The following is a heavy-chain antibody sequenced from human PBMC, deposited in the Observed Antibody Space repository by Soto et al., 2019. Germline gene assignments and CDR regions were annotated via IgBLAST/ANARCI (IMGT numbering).Heavy chain of an antibody. CDR2: MSGSGGYT. Sequence: EVQLLESGGGLVQPGGSLRLSCAASGFTFSSYAMSGVRQAPGKGLEWGSTMSGSGGYTYYADSVEGRFAISRDNSKHTLYLQMAELRADDTAVYYCAAFRFCTSTSCYGREVGFWGQGTLVTVSS. CDR3: AAFRFCTSTSCYGREVGF. V-gene: IGHV3-23*01. J-gene: IGHJ4*02. CDR1: GFTFSSYA. D-gene: IGHD2-2*01.